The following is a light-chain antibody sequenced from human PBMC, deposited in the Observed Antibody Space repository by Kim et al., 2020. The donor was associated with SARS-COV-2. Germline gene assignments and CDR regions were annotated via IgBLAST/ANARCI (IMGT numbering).Light chain of an antibody. Sequence: QSALTQPASVSGSPGQSITISCTGSSSDIGAYNYVSWYQQHPGKAPKLMIYDVSDRPSGVSNRFSGSKSGITASLTISGLQAEDEAHYYCSSFTTTNIVFGGGTQLTVL. CDR1: SSDIGAYNY. V-gene: IGLV2-14*03. J-gene: IGLJ2*01. CDR2: DVS. CDR3: SSFTTTNIV.